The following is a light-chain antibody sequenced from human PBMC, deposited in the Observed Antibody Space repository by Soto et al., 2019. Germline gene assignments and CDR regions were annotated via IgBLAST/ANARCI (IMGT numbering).Light chain of an antibody. CDR1: SSDVGGYNY. CDR3: SLYASGSPSPV. Sequence: QSALTQPASASGSPGQSITISCTGTSSDVGGYNYVSWYQQHPGKAPKLMIYDVSNRPSGVSNRFSGSKSGNTASLTISGLQAEEEADYYCSLYASGSPSPVFGGGTKLTVL. J-gene: IGLJ2*01. V-gene: IGLV2-14*01. CDR2: DVS.